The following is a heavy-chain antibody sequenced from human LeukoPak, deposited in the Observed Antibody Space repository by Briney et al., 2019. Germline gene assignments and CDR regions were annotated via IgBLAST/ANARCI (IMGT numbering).Heavy chain of an antibody. D-gene: IGHD2-15*01. V-gene: IGHV1-2*02. CDR3: VRGTTAATPYYFAF. CDR2: INPNSGGT. J-gene: IGHJ4*02. Sequence: ASVKVSCKASGYTFTGYCMHWVRQAPGQGLEWLGWINPNSGGTNYAQKFQGRVTLTRDMSISTAYMELSGLTSDDTAIYYCVRGTTAATPYYFAFWGQGTQVTVSS. CDR1: GYTFTGYC.